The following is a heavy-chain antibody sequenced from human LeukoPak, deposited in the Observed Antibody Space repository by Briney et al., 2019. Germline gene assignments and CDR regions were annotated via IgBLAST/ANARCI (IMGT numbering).Heavy chain of an antibody. CDR2: INPTTGGT. J-gene: IGHJ4*02. CDR1: GYTFSGFY. Sequence: GASVKVSCKASGYTFSGFYMHWVRQAPGQGLEWMGWINPTTGGTNYAQKFQGRVTMTRDTSISTAYMEMSSLISDDTAVYYCATVAGRSTSWYVDYWGQGTLVTVSS. V-gene: IGHV1-2*02. D-gene: IGHD6-13*01. CDR3: ATVAGRSTSWYVDY.